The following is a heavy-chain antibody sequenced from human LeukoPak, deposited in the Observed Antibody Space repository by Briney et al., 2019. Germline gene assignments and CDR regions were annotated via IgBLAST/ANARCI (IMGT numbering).Heavy chain of an antibody. V-gene: IGHV3-7*01. CDR1: GFTFSTYW. Sequence: GGSLRLSCAASGFTFSTYWMSWVRQAPGKGLEWVANIKQDGSEKYYVDSVKGRFTISKDNAKNSLYLQMNSLRAEDTAVYYCVRDDSGSYYDYWGQGTLVTVSS. CDR3: VRDDSGSYYDY. CDR2: IKQDGSEK. J-gene: IGHJ4*02. D-gene: IGHD1-26*01.